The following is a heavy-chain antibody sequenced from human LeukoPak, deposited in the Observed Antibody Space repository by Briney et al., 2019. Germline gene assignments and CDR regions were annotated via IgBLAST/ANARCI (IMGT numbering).Heavy chain of an antibody. J-gene: IGHJ4*02. CDR3: ARDRQIAY. CDR1: GFTFSNYW. V-gene: IGHV3-7*01. CDR2: IKQDGSEK. Sequence: PGGSLRLSCAASGFTFSNYWLTWVRQAPGQGLEWVANIKQDGSEKHYVDSVKGRFTISRDNAKNSLYLQMNSLRAEDTAVYHRARDRQIAYWGQGTPVTVSS.